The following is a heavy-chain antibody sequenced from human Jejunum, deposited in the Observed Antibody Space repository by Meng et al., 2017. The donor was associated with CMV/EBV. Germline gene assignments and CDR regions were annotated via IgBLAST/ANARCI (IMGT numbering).Heavy chain of an antibody. V-gene: IGHV3-72*01. CDR3: ARATVYSDVYYVDY. CDR2: IKRKSDSYAT. CDR1: GYSLSDHF. D-gene: IGHD6-13*01. J-gene: IGHJ4*02. Sequence: GYSLSDHFMHGVREAPGKGLEWVGRIKRKSDSYATEYAASVKGRFTISRDDSKNSLYLQMNSLTIEDTAVYYCARATVYSDVYYVDYWGQGTLVTVSS.